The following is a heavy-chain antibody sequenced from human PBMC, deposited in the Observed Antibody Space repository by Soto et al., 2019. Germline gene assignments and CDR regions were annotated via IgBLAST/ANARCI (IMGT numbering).Heavy chain of an antibody. J-gene: IGHJ6*02. Sequence: SQTLSLTCAISGDSVSSNSAAWNWIRQSPSRGLEWLGRTYYRSKWYNDYAVSVKSRITINPDTSKNQFSLQLNSVTPEDTAVYYCARVSIITMVRGVIITPYYCYCMDVWGQGTTVTVS. CDR3: ARVSIITMVRGVIITPYYCYCMDV. CDR2: TYYRSKWYN. D-gene: IGHD3-10*01. CDR1: GDSVSSNSAA. V-gene: IGHV6-1*01.